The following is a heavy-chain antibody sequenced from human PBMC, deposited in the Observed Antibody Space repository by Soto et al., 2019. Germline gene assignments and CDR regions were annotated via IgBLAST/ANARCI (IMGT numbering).Heavy chain of an antibody. V-gene: IGHV1-69*13. Sequence: SVKVSCNASGGTLSSYAIICVRQAPGQGLEWMGRIIPIFGTANYAQKFRGRVTFTADDSRSKANWELSSLRSEDTAVFYWAGAAGLDTIGESFDIWGNGIMVTVS. J-gene: IGHJ3*02. CDR1: GGTLSSYA. CDR2: IIPIFGTA. D-gene: IGHD5-18*01. CDR3: AGAAGLDTIGESFDI.